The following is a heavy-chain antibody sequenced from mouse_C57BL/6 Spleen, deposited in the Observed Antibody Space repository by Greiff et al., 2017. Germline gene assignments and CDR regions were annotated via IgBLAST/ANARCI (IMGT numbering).Heavy chain of an antibody. V-gene: IGHV1-82*01. J-gene: IGHJ4*01. CDR3: ARDGMITAAMDY. CDR2: IYPGDGDT. CDR1: GYAFSSSW. Sequence: VQVVESGPELVKPGASVKISCKASGYAFSSSWMNWVKQRPGKGLEWIGRIYPGDGDTNYNGKFKGKATLTADKSSSTAYMQLSSLTSEDSAVYFCARDGMITAAMDYWGQGTSVTVSS. D-gene: IGHD2-4*01.